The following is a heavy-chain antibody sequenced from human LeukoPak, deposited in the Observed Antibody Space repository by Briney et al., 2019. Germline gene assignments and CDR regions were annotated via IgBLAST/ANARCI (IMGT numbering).Heavy chain of an antibody. CDR3: ARDNYDFWSGYYIDY. V-gene: IGHV3-21*01. CDR2: ISSSSSYI. J-gene: IGHJ4*02. Sequence: GGSLRLSCAASGFTFSSYSMNWVRQAPGKGLEWVSSISSSSSYIYYADSVKGRFTISRDNAKNTLYLQMNSLRAEDTAVYYCARDNYDFWSGYYIDYWGQGTLVTVSS. D-gene: IGHD3-3*01. CDR1: GFTFSSYS.